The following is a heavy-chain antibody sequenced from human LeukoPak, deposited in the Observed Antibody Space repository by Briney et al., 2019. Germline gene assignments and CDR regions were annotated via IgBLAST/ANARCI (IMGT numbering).Heavy chain of an antibody. CDR2: INPSGGRT. CDR3: ARAVSGNSYSVQPSAFDI. V-gene: IGHV1-46*01. CDR1: GYTFTSYY. Sequence: GASVNVTCKASGYTFTSYYIHWVRQAPGQGLEWMGIINPSGGRTTYAQTFQGRVTMTRDSSTTTVYMDLSSLRSEDTAVYYCARAVSGNSYSVQPSAFDIWGQGTIVSVSS. D-gene: IGHD4-23*01. J-gene: IGHJ3*02.